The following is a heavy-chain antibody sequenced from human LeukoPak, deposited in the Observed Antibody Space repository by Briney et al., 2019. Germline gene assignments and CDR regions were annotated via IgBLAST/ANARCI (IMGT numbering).Heavy chain of an antibody. Sequence: GGSLRLSCAASGFTFSRYGMHWVRQAPVKGLEWVAFIRFDGSTKFCADSVKGRCTISRDNSKNILYLQVSSLRAEDAAVYFCAKRIGVAAAADYWGQGTLVTVSS. CDR3: AKRIGVAAAADY. D-gene: IGHD6-19*01. J-gene: IGHJ4*02. V-gene: IGHV3-30*02. CDR2: IRFDGSTK. CDR1: GFTFSRYG.